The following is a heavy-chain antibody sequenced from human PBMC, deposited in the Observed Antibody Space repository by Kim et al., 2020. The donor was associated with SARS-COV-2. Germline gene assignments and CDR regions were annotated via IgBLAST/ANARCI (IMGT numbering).Heavy chain of an antibody. CDR2: MNPNSGNT. J-gene: IGHJ4*02. V-gene: IGHV1-8*01. D-gene: IGHD6-13*01. CDR3: ARGKIGSRQFDY. CDR1: GYTFSSYD. Sequence: ASVKVSCQASGYTFSSYDINWVRQATGQGLEWMGWMNPNSGNTAYAQKFQGRVTMIRNTSISTAYMDLSSLRSEDTAVYYCARGKIGSRQFDYWGQGTLV.